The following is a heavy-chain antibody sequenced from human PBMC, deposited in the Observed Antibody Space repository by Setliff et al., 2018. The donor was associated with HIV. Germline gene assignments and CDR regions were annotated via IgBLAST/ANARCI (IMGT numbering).Heavy chain of an antibody. V-gene: IGHV4-38-2*02. CDR1: GYSMSGGYN. Sequence: PSETLSLTCTVSGYSMSGGYNWGWIRQSPEKGLEWIGNIYHVGTTYYNPSLKSRVTLSVDPSKSQFSLKLTSVTAADTALYYCVTTDYLYGRNNFEYWGQGARVTVSS. J-gene: IGHJ4*02. CDR2: IYHVGTT. D-gene: IGHD3-10*01. CDR3: VTTDYLYGRNNFEY.